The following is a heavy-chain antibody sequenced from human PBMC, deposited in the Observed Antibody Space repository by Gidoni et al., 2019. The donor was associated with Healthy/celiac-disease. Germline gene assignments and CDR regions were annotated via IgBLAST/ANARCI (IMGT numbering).Heavy chain of an antibody. CDR1: GGSISSSSYY. V-gene: IGHV4-39*01. D-gene: IGHD6-13*01. CDR3: ASQGIAAAADYFDY. Sequence: QLQLQESGPGLVKPSETLSLTGTVPGGSISSSSYYWGWIRQPPGKGLEWIGSLYYSGSTYDHPSLKSRVTISVDTPKTQFSLKLSSVPAADTAVYYCASQGIAAAADYFDYWGQGTLVTVSS. CDR2: LYYSGST. J-gene: IGHJ4*02.